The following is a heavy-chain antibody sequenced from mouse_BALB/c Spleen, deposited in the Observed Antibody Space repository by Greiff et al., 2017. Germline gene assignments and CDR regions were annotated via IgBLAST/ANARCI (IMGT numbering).Heavy chain of an antibody. CDR1: GFNIKDTY. V-gene: IGHV14-3*02. D-gene: IGHD2-4*01. Sequence: EVQLQESGAELVKPGASVKLSCTASGFNIKDTYMHWVKQRPEQGLEWIGRIDPANGNTKYDPKFQGKATITADTSSNTAYLQLSSLTSEDTAVYYCARGGLRRGAMDYWGQGTSVTVSS. CDR2: IDPANGNT. CDR3: ARGGLRRGAMDY. J-gene: IGHJ4*01.